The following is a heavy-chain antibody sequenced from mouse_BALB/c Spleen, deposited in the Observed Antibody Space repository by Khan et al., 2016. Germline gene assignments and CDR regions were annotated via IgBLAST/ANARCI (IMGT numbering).Heavy chain of an antibody. CDR3: ARGYFASRGYFDY. Sequence: QIQLVQSGPELKKPGETVKISCKASGYTFTNFGLNWVKQAPGKGLKWMGWINTYTGETTYADDFKGRFAFTLETSASTAYLQINNLKNEDMATYFCARGYFASRGYFDYWGQGTTLTVSS. J-gene: IGHJ2*01. D-gene: IGHD1-1*01. V-gene: IGHV9-1*02. CDR2: INTYTGET. CDR1: GYTFTNFG.